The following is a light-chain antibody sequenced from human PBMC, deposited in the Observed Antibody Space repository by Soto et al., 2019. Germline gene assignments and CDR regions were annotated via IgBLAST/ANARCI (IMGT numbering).Light chain of an antibody. CDR3: QQYSNWPGT. J-gene: IGKJ1*01. CDR2: GAS. V-gene: IGKV3-15*01. Sequence: EIVMTQSPGTLSVSPGERATLSCRASQSVSSNLAWYQQKPGQAPSLLIYGASTRATGIPARFSGTGSGTEFTLTISSLQSEDFAFYYCQQYSNWPGTFGQGTRWISN. CDR1: QSVSSN.